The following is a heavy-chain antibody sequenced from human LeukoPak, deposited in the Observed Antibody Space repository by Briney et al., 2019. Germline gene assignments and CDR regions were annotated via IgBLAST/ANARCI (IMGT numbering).Heavy chain of an antibody. Sequence: GGSLRLTCAASEFTFSRYWMHWVRQAPGKGLVWVSRINEDGSVINYADSVKGRFTISRDNAKNTLYLQMSSLTAEDTATYYCTRDLSWADGYWGPESLVPVSS. V-gene: IGHV3-74*01. J-gene: IGHJ4*02. CDR1: EFTFSRYW. CDR2: INEDGSVI. CDR3: TRDLSWADGY. D-gene: IGHD5-24*01.